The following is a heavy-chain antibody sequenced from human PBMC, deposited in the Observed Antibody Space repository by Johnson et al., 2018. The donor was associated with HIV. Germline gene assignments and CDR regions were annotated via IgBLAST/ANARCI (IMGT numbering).Heavy chain of an antibody. CDR1: GFTFSSYA. J-gene: IGHJ3*02. V-gene: IGHV3-30-3*01. CDR3: AKDISPLYSSSDAFDI. Sequence: QMQLVESGGGVVQPGRSLRLSCAASGFTFSSYAMHCVRQPPGKGLEWVSLISYDGSSKCHGESEKGRFTISRDNSKNTLYLQMNSLRAEDTALYYCAKDISPLYSSSDAFDIWGQGTMVTVSS. D-gene: IGHD6-6*01. CDR2: ISYDGSSK.